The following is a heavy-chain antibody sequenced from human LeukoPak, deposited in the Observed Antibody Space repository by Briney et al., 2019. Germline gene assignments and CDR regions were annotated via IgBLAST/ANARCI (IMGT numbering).Heavy chain of an antibody. J-gene: IGHJ4*02. V-gene: IGHV3-66*02. D-gene: IGHD3-16*01. CDR1: GFTVSNNY. CDR2: IYSGDNT. CDR3: AGRRVLDASFDY. Sequence: PGGSLRLSGAASGFTVSNNYMSWVRQAPGKGLEWVSVIYSGDNTYYVESVKGRFTISRDNSKNTLFLQMNRLSAEDTAVYYCAGRRVLDASFDYWGQGTLVTVSS.